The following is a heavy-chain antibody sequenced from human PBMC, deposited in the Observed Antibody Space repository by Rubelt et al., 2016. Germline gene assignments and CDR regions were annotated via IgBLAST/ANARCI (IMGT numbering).Heavy chain of an antibody. V-gene: IGHV3-33*01. CDR1: GFTFSSYG. D-gene: IGHD2-2*01. Sequence: EFGGGVVQPGRSLRLSSAASGFTFSSYGMHWVRQAPGKGLEWVAVIWYDGSNKYYADSVKGRFTISRDNAKNSLYLQMNSLRAEDTAVYYCARDRDIVVVPDPDGMDVWGQGTTVTVSS. J-gene: IGHJ6*02. CDR3: ARDRDIVVVPDPDGMDV. CDR2: IWYDGSNK.